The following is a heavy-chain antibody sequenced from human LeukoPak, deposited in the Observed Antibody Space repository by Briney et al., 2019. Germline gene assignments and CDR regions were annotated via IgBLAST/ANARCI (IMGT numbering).Heavy chain of an antibody. Sequence: TSQTLSLTCTVSGGSISSGSYYWSWIRQPAGKGLEWIGRIYTSGGTNYNPSLKSRVTISVDTSKNQFSLKLSSVTAAGTAVYYCARGGDSSGWYEFDYWGQGTLVTVSS. CDR1: GGSISSGSYY. D-gene: IGHD6-19*01. V-gene: IGHV4-61*02. J-gene: IGHJ4*02. CDR2: IYTSGGT. CDR3: ARGGDSSGWYEFDY.